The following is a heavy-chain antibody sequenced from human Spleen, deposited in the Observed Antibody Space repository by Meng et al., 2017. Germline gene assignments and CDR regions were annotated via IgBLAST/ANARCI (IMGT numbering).Heavy chain of an antibody. D-gene: IGHD6-13*01. CDR3: ARHRSSSWPDY. CDR2: INTYKGNP. V-gene: IGHV7-4-1*02. CDR1: GDSFTAYA. J-gene: IGHJ4*02. Sequence: QVQLVQSGAELKKPGAAVVFSFKASGDSFTAYAMAWGRQVPGQGLEWMGLINTYKGNPTYAQDFTGRFVFSLDTSVSTAYLQISGLKAEDTAVYYCARHRSSSWPDYWGQGTLVTVSS.